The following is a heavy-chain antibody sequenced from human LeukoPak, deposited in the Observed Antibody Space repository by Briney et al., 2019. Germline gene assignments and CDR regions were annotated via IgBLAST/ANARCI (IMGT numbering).Heavy chain of an antibody. V-gene: IGHV1-2*02. CDR2: IIPNSGGT. Sequence: GASVKVSCKASGGTFSSYAISWVRQAPGQGLEWMGRIIPNSGGTNYAQKFQGRVTMTRDTSISTAYMGLSRLRSDDTAVYYCARSSNGGYDFGDAFDIWGQGTMVTVSS. J-gene: IGHJ3*02. D-gene: IGHD5-12*01. CDR1: GGTFSSYA. CDR3: ARSSNGGYDFGDAFDI.